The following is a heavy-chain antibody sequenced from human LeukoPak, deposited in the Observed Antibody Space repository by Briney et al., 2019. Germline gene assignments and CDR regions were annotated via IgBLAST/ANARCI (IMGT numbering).Heavy chain of an antibody. Sequence: ASVNVSCKVSGYTLTELSMHWVRQAPGKGLEWMGGFDPEDGETIYAQKFQGRVTMTEDTPTDTAYMDLSSLRSEDTAGYYCATDSSGSRNFDYWGQGTLVTVSS. CDR3: ATDSSGSRNFDY. CDR2: FDPEDGET. D-gene: IGHD1-26*01. V-gene: IGHV1-24*01. J-gene: IGHJ4*02. CDR1: GYTLTELS.